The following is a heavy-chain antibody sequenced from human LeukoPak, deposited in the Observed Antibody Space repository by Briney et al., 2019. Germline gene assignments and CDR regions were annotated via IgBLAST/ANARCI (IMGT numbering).Heavy chain of an antibody. CDR2: ISSSGSTI. CDR1: GFTFSSYE. V-gene: IGHV3-48*03. CDR3: ARAAGEMATIRY. J-gene: IGHJ4*02. D-gene: IGHD5-24*01. Sequence: GGSLRLSCAASGFTFSSYEMNWVRQAPGKGLEWVSYISSSGSTIYYADSVKGRFTISRDNAKNSLYLQTNSLRAEDTAVYYCARAAGEMATIRYWGQGTLVTVSS.